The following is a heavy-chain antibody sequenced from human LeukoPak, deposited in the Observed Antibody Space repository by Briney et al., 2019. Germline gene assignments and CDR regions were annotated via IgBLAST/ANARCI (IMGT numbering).Heavy chain of an antibody. J-gene: IGHJ5*02. D-gene: IGHD1-14*01. CDR1: GYTFTGYY. Sequence: ASVKVSCKXSGYTFTGYYMHWVRQAPGQGLEWMGRINPNSGGTNYAQKFQGRVTMTRDTSISTAYMELSRLRSDDTAVYYCASADPRKTVRGVEGWFDPWGQGTLVTVSS. CDR2: INPNSGGT. CDR3: ASADPRKTVRGVEGWFDP. V-gene: IGHV1-2*02.